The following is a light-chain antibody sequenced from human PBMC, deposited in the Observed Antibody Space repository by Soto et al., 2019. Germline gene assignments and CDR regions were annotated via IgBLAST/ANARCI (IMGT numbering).Light chain of an antibody. CDR2: WAS. CDR1: QSVLYSSNNKNY. CDR3: QQYYSTPYT. Sequence: DIVMTQSPDSLAVSLGERATINCKSSQSVLYSSNNKNYLAWYQQKPGQPPKLLIYWASTRESGVPDRFSGSGYGKDFTLTISSLKAEDLAVYYCQQYYSTPYTFGQGTKLEIK. V-gene: IGKV4-1*01. J-gene: IGKJ2*01.